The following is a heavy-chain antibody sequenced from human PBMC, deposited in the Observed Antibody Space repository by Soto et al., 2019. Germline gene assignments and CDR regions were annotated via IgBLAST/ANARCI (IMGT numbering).Heavy chain of an antibody. Sequence: SETLSLTCTVSGVSISSSYWSWIRQSPGTGLEWIGYIYYTGTTNYNPSLKRRVTISLDTAKNQFSLNVNSLTTADTAVYFCARGGNRYSNTASGVGGFDFWGQGTPVTVSS. CDR3: ARGGNRYSNTASGVGGFDF. CDR2: IYYTGTT. D-gene: IGHD5-12*01. V-gene: IGHV4-59*01. CDR1: GVSISSSY. J-gene: IGHJ4*02.